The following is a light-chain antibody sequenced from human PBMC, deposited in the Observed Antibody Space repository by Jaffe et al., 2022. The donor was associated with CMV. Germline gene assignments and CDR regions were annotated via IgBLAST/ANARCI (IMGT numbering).Light chain of an antibody. CDR1: QSVSSN. CDR3: QQYYKWPSYT. CDR2: GAS. Sequence: EIVMTQSPATLSVSPGERVTLSCRASQSVSSNLAWYQHKPGQAPRLLIYGASTRATGIPARFSASGSGAEFTLTISSLQSEDFAVYYCQQYYKWPSYTFGQGTKLEIK. V-gene: IGKV3-15*01. J-gene: IGKJ2*01.